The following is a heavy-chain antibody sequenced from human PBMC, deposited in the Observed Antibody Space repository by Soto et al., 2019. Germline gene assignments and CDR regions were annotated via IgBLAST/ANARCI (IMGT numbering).Heavy chain of an antibody. D-gene: IGHD3-3*01. CDR3: ARVYYDFWSGYFSDY. Sequence: TSETLSLTCAVYGGSFSGYYWSWIRQPPGKGLEWIGEINHSGSTNYNPSLKSRVTISVDTSKNQFSLKLSSVTAADTAVYYCARVYYDFWSGYFSDYWGQGTLVTVSS. CDR2: INHSGST. V-gene: IGHV4-34*01. J-gene: IGHJ4*02. CDR1: GGSFSGYY.